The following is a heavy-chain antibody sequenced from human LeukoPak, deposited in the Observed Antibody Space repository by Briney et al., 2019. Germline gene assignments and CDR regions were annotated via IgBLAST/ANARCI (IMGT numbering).Heavy chain of an antibody. V-gene: IGHV3-30*18. CDR3: AKDLLTGTYYYAMDV. Sequence: GRSLRLSCAASGFTFSTYGVHWVRQAPGKGLDWVAVISYDGSNKYYAHSVKGRFTISRDNSKNTLYLQMNSLRAEDAAVYHCAKDLLTGTYYYAMDVWGQGTMVTVSS. D-gene: IGHD1-20*01. J-gene: IGHJ6*02. CDR1: GFTFSTYG. CDR2: ISYDGSNK.